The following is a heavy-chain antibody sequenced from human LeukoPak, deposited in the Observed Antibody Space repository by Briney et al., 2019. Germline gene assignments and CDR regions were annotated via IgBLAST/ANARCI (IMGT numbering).Heavy chain of an antibody. CDR3: ARELVKKGNGPNMGFDY. D-gene: IGHD2-8*01. J-gene: IGHJ4*02. CDR1: GGTFSSYA. Sequence: ASVKVSCKASGGTFSSYAISWVRQAPGQGLEWMGRIIPIFGIANYAQKFQGRVTITADKSTSTAYMELSSLRSEDTAVYYCARELVKKGNGPNMGFDYWGQGTLVTVSS. CDR2: IIPIFGIA. V-gene: IGHV1-69*04.